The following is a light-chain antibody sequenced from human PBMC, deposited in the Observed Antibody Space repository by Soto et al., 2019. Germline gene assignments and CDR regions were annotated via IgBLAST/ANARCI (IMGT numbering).Light chain of an antibody. Sequence: QSVLTQPPSVSGAPGQRVTISFTGSTSNIGAGFGVHWYQQLPGAGPKVVIYADVNRPSGVPDRFSGSKSGTSASLTITGLQAEDEAVYYCQSYDSSLNNSGLFGGGTQLTVL. CDR1: TSNIGAGFG. J-gene: IGLJ3*02. V-gene: IGLV1-40*01. CDR3: QSYDSSLNNSGL. CDR2: ADV.